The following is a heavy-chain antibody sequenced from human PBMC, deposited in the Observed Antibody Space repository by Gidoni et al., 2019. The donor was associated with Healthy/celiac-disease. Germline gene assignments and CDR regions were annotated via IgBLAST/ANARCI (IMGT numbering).Heavy chain of an antibody. V-gene: IGHV5-51*01. CDR2: IYPGDSDT. CDR1: GYSFTSYW. J-gene: IGHJ4*02. Sequence: EVQLVQSGAEVKKPGESLKISCKGSGYSFTSYWIGWVRQMPGKGLEWMGIIYPGDSDTRYSPSFQGQVTISADKSISTAYLQWSSLKASDTAMYYCARSLNQYYYDSSGYPGDYWGQGTLVTVSS. D-gene: IGHD3-22*01. CDR3: ARSLNQYYYDSSGYPGDY.